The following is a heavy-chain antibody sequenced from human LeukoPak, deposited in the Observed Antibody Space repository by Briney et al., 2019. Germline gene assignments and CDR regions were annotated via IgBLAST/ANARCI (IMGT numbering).Heavy chain of an antibody. CDR2: IYYSGST. J-gene: IGHJ4*02. CDR1: GGSISSYY. D-gene: IGHD3-22*01. CDR3: ARQWYYYDSSGYYFSPIDY. V-gene: IGHV4-59*08. Sequence: SETLSLTCTVSGGSISSYYWSWIRQPPGKGLEWIGYIYYSGSTNYNPSLKSRVTISVDTSKNQFSLKLSSVTAADTAVYYCARQWYYYDSSGYYFSPIDYWGQGTLVTVSS.